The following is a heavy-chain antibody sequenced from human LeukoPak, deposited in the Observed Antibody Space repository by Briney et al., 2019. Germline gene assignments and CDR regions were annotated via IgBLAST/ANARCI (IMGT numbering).Heavy chain of an antibody. CDR1: GFTFSSYG. V-gene: IGHV3-30*02. Sequence: HTGGSLRLSCAASGFTFSSYGMHWVRQAPGKGLEWVAFIRYDGSNKYYADSVKGRFTISRDNSKNTLYLQMNSLRAEDTAVYYCAKVFKFRGVNYYFDYWGQGTLVTVSS. J-gene: IGHJ4*02. D-gene: IGHD3-10*01. CDR3: AKVFKFRGVNYYFDY. CDR2: IRYDGSNK.